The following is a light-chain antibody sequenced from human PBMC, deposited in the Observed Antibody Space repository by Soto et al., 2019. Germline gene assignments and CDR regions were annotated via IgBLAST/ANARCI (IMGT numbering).Light chain of an antibody. Sequence: DVVLPQTPLSSPVSLGQPASISCRSSQSPVTADGHTFLCWFQQRPGQPPIVLIYKVSNRVSGGLAKFRSSGAGTEFTMNISRLEAEDVGISYCMQLTHVHYTFGKGTKLEIK. CDR3: MQLTHVHYT. CDR1: QSPVTADGHTF. V-gene: IGKV2-24*01. J-gene: IGKJ2*01. CDR2: KVS.